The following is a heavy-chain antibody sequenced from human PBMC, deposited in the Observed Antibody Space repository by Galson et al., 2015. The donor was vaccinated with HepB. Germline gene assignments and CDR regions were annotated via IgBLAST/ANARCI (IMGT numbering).Heavy chain of an antibody. J-gene: IGHJ4*02. D-gene: IGHD1-26*01. V-gene: IGHV3-23*01. CDR3: AKSFAGGSYYFDS. Sequence: SLRLSCAASGFTFASSGMSWVRQAPGRGLEWVSLISAGGGETRYADSVKGRFTVSRDNSKNTLYLQMNSLRAEDTAIYYCAKSFAGGSYYFDSWGRGTLVTVSS. CDR1: GFTFASSG. CDR2: ISAGGGET.